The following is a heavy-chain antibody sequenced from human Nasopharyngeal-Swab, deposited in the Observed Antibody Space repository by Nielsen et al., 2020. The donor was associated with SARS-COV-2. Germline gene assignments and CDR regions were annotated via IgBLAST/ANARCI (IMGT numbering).Heavy chain of an antibody. CDR2: ISAYNGRT. J-gene: IGHJ4*02. D-gene: IGHD6-25*01. V-gene: IGHV1-18*01. Sequence: ASVKVSCKASGGTFSSYAISWVRQAPGQGLEWMGWISAYNGRTYYAQKFQGRVTMTTDTSTSTAYMDPRSLRSDDTAVYYCARDPRGPDYWGQGTRVTVSS. CDR3: ARDPRGPDY. CDR1: GGTFSSYA.